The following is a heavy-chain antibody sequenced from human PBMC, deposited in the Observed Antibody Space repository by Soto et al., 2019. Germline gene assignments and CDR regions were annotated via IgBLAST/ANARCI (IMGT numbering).Heavy chain of an antibody. Sequence: SETLSLTCTVSGGSISSYYWSWIRQPPGKGLEWIGDIYYSGSTNYNPSLKSRVTISVDTSKNQFSLKLSSVTAADTAVYYCARGNFNIVVVPAGNYYYYYLDVWGKGTTVTVSS. J-gene: IGHJ6*03. V-gene: IGHV4-59*12. CDR1: GGSISSYY. CDR3: ARGNFNIVVVPAGNYYYYYLDV. D-gene: IGHD2-2*01. CDR2: IYYSGST.